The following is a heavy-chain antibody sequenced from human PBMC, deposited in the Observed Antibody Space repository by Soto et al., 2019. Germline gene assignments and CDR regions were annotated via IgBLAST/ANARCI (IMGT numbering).Heavy chain of an antibody. D-gene: IGHD6-6*01. J-gene: IGHJ6*02. CDR1: GYTFTDYY. V-gene: IGHV1-2*02. Sequence: QVQLVQSGAEVKKPGASVKVSCKASGYTFTDYYMHWVRQAPGQGLEWMGWINPNSGGTNYAQKVQGRGTMTRDTFISTAYMDLSGLRSDDAAVYYCAREAATYSRSAEGGGMDVWGQGTTVTVSS. CDR3: AREAATYSRSAEGGGMDV. CDR2: INPNSGGT.